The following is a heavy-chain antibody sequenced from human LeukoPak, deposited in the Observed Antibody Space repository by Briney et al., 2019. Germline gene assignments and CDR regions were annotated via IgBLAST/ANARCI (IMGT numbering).Heavy chain of an antibody. J-gene: IGHJ5*02. CDR3: ARDLWGDSSEYSLYNWFDP. V-gene: IGHV1-8*01. Sequence: ASVKVSCKASGYTFNSYDINWVRQATGQGLEWMGWMNPNTGNTGYGERFQGRVTMTRDNSISTAYMELNSLTSEDMAIYYCARDLWGDSSEYSLYNWFDPWGQGTLVIVSS. CDR1: GYTFNSYD. D-gene: IGHD3-22*01. CDR2: MNPNTGNT.